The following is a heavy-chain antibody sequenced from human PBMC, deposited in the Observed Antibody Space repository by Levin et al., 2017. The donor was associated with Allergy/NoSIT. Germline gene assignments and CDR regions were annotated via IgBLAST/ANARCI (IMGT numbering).Heavy chain of an antibody. J-gene: IGHJ4*02. D-gene: IGHD3-10*01. CDR3: ARVRGADGSGSYYHFDY. Sequence: AGESLKISCKASGYTFTGYYMHWVRQAPGQGLEWMGRINPNSGGTNYAQKFQGRVTMTRDTSISTAYMELSRLRSDDTAVYYCARVRGADGSGSYYHFDYWGQGTLVTVSS. CDR2: INPNSGGT. V-gene: IGHV1-2*06. CDR1: GYTFTGYY.